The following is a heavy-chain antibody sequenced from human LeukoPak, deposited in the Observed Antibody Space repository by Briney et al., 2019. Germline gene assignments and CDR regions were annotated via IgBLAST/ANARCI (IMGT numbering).Heavy chain of an antibody. CDR1: GFTCSSYG. CDR2: IWYDGSKK. CDR3: VRAVGVSARACFDL. V-gene: IGHV3-33*01. J-gene: IGHJ2*01. Sequence: GMSLRLSCAASGFTCSSYGMEWVRQAPGKGLEWLTVIWYDGSKKYYADSVKGRFTISRDNSNNMVDLQMNSLRVEDTAVYYCVRAVGVSARACFDLWGRGTLVTVSS. D-gene: IGHD2-8*01.